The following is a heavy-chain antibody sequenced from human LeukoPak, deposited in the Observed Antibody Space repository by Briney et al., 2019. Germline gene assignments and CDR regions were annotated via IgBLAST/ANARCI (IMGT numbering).Heavy chain of an antibody. Sequence: GGSLRLSCAASGFTFSSYAMHWVRQAPGKGLEYVSAISSNGGSTYYANSVKGRFTISRDNSKNTLYLQMGSLRAEDMAVYYCARGCDSSGYYFHWGQGTLVTVSS. CDR1: GFTFSSYA. J-gene: IGHJ1*01. V-gene: IGHV3-64*01. CDR2: ISSNGGST. CDR3: ARGCDSSGYYFH. D-gene: IGHD3-22*01.